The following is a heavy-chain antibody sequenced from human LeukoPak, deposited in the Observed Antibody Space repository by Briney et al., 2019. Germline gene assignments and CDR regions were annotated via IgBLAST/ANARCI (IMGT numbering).Heavy chain of an antibody. V-gene: IGHV4-34*01. CDR3: ASRRFNYGFRTPFDN. D-gene: IGHD3-16*01. CDR2: ISHSGST. Sequence: SETLSLTCAVYGTSFSAHYWNWIRQSPEQGLEWIGEISHSGSTDYNPSLKSRVTILADKSKNQFSLKVNSATAADTAIYYCASRRFNYGFRTPFDNWGQGTLVTVSS. J-gene: IGHJ4*02. CDR1: GTSFSAHY.